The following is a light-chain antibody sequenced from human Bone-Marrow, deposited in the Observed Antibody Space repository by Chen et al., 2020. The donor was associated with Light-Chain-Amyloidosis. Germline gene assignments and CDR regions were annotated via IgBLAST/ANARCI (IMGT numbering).Light chain of an antibody. CDR1: QNVRNY. CDR2: DAS. Sequence: EIVLTQSPATLSLSPGERATLSCRASQNVRNYLAWYQQKPGQAPRLLIYDASNRATGIPDRFRGSGSGTGFTLTISNLEPEDFAVYYCQQRAKWPPLTFGGGTKVE. V-gene: IGKV3-11*01. CDR3: QQRAKWPPLT. J-gene: IGKJ4*01.